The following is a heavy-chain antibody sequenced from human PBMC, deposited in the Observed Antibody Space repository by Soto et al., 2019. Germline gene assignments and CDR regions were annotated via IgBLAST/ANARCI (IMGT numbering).Heavy chain of an antibody. CDR3: ARDRPTYYYDSSGYYRPGEFDY. CDR1: GDSVSSNSAA. D-gene: IGHD3-22*01. V-gene: IGHV6-1*01. J-gene: IGHJ4*02. CDR2: TYYRSKWYN. Sequence: QSQTLSLTCAISGDSVSSNSAAWNWIRQSPSRGLEWLGRTYYRSKWYNDYAVSVKSRITINPDTSKNQFSLQLNSVTPEDTAVYYCARDRPTYYYDSSGYYRPGEFDYWGQGTLVTVSS.